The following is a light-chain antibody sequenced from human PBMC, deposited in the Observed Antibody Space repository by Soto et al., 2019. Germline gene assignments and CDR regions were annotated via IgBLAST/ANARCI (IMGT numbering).Light chain of an antibody. CDR2: DAS. Sequence: IQMTQSPSTLSASVGDRVTVICRASQSIASWLAWYQQKPGKAPELLIYDASSLKSGVPSRFSGSGSGAEFTLTISDLQPGDFATYFCQQYNTYVFGQGTKVDI. CDR1: QSIASW. CDR3: QQYNTYV. V-gene: IGKV1-5*02. J-gene: IGKJ1*01.